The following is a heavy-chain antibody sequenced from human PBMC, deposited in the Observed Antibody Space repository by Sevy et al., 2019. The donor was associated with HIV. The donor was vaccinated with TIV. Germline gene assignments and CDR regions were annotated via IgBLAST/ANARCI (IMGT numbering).Heavy chain of an antibody. CDR1: GYTFTSYY. CDR3: AREGFLTGYYYYFDY. CDR2: INPSGGST. Sequence: ASVKVSCKASGYTFTSYYMHWVRQAPGQGLEWMGIINPSGGSTSYAQKFQDRVTMTRDTSTSTVYMELSSLRSEDTAVYYCAREGFLTGYYYYFDYWGQGTLVTVSS. J-gene: IGHJ4*02. D-gene: IGHD3-9*01. V-gene: IGHV1-46*03.